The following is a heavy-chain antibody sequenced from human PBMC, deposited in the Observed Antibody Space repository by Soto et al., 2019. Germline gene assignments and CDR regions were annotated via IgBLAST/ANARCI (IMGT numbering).Heavy chain of an antibody. D-gene: IGHD3-22*01. CDR3: ARDQRITMIVVVNAFDI. J-gene: IGHJ3*02. CDR1: GFTFSSYS. Sequence: GSLRLSCAASGFTFSSYSMNWVRQAPGKGLEWVSSISSSSSYIYYADSVKGRFTISRDNAKNSLYLQMNSLRAEDTAVYYCARDQRITMIVVVNAFDIWGQGTMVTVSS. V-gene: IGHV3-21*01. CDR2: ISSSSSYI.